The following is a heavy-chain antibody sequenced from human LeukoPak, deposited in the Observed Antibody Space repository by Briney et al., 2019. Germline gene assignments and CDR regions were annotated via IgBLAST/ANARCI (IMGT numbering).Heavy chain of an antibody. Sequence: GGSLRLSCAASGFTVSSNYMSWVRQAPGKGLEWVGRIKSKTDGGTTDYAAPVRGRFTISRDDSKNTLYLQMNSLKTEDTAVYYCTTPSDITGVFDYWGQGTLVTVSS. J-gene: IGHJ4*02. D-gene: IGHD1-20*01. V-gene: IGHV3-15*01. CDR3: TTPSDITGVFDY. CDR2: IKSKTDGGTT. CDR1: GFTVSSNY.